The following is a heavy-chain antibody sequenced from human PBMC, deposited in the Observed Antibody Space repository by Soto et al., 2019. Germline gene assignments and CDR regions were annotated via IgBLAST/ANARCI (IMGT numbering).Heavy chain of an antibody. CDR1: GFTFSSYE. V-gene: IGHV3-48*03. CDR2: ISSSGSTI. J-gene: IGHJ4*02. CDR3: ARKGLQGFDY. Sequence: GGSLRLSCAASGFTFSSYEMNWVRQAPGKGLEWVSYISSSGSTIYYADSVKGRFTISRDNAKNSLYLQMNSLRAEDTAVYYCARKGLQGFDYWGQGTLVTVSS.